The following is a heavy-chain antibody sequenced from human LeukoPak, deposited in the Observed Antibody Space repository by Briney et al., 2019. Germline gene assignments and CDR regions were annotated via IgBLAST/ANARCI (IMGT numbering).Heavy chain of an antibody. CDR3: ARGDGVIMKY. D-gene: IGHD3-10*01. CDR1: GDSW. Sequence: GGSLRLSCAGSGDSWMHWVRQVPGKGLAWVSRIKTDGSSTSYADSVKGRFTISNDNAENTLYLQMNSLRAEDTAVYYCARGDGVIMKYWGQGTLVTVSS. V-gene: IGHV3-74*01. J-gene: IGHJ4*02. CDR2: IKTDGSST.